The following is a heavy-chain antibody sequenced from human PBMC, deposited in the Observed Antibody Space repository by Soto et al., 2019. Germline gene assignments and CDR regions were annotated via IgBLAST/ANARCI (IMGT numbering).Heavy chain of an antibody. J-gene: IGHJ4*02. Sequence: QVQLKQWGAGLLKPSETLSLTCAVYGGSFSGYNWHWIRRPPGKGLAWIGQIFHTGTTNYNTSLKNRVTISLDTSKNQFSLKLSSVTAADTAVYYCARGRQVTIGTGKFEYWGQGSLVTVSS. CDR3: ARGRQVTIGTGKFEY. CDR2: IFHTGTT. V-gene: IGHV4-34*01. D-gene: IGHD3-10*01. CDR1: GGSFSGYN.